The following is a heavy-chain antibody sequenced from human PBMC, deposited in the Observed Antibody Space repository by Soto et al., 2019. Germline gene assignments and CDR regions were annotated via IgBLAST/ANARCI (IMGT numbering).Heavy chain of an antibody. CDR2: IYYSGST. Sequence: QVQLQESGPGLVKPSETLSLTCTVSGGSISSYYWSWIRQPPGKGLEWMGYIYYSGSTNYNPSLKGRSTIAVDTSKHQFSLKLSSVTAADTAVYYCARGGTPDTAMGTNWFDPWGQGTLVTVSS. J-gene: IGHJ5*02. D-gene: IGHD5-18*01. CDR1: GGSISSYY. V-gene: IGHV4-59*01. CDR3: ARGGTPDTAMGTNWFDP.